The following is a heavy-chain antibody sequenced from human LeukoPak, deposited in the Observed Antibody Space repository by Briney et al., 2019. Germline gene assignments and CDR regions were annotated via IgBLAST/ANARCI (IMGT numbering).Heavy chain of an antibody. CDR1: GFTFSNYG. Sequence: PGGSLRLSCAASGFTFSNYGMSWVRQAPGKGLEWVSYIGSGGTTYYADSVKGRFTISRDNSKNTLYLQMNSLRAEDTAVYYCARAGYYESYAFDIWGQGTMVTVSS. V-gene: IGHV3-66*01. CDR3: ARAGYYESYAFDI. CDR2: IGSGGTT. J-gene: IGHJ3*02. D-gene: IGHD3-16*01.